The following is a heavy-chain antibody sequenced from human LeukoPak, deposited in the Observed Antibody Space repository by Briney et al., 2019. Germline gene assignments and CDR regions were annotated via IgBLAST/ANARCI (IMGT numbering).Heavy chain of an antibody. J-gene: IGHJ4*02. Sequence: TSSETLSLTCTVSGGSISSYYWRWTRQPPGKGLEWIGYIYYSGSTNYNPSLKSRVTISVDTSKNQFSLKLSSVTAADTAVYYCARHPPGGTYYYDSSGYYYFDYWGQGTLVTVSS. D-gene: IGHD3-22*01. V-gene: IGHV4-59*08. CDR3: ARHPPGGTYYYDSSGYYYFDY. CDR1: GGSISSYY. CDR2: IYYSGST.